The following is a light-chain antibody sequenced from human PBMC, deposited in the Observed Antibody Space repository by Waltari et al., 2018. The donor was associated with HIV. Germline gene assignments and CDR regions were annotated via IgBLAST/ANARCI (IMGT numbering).Light chain of an antibody. CDR1: SSNIGSNA. Sequence: QSVLTQPPSASGTPGQRVTISCSGSSSNIGSNAVNWFQHLSGTAPRLLIHSDNQRPSGVPDRVSCSKSGTSASLAITGLQSEDEAVYYCASWDDSLSALLFGGGTRLTVL. CDR3: ASWDDSLSALL. J-gene: IGLJ2*01. V-gene: IGLV1-44*01. CDR2: SDN.